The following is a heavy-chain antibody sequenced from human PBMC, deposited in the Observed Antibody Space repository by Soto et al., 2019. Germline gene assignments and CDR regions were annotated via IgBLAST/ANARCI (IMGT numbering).Heavy chain of an antibody. V-gene: IGHV4-34*01. D-gene: IGHD2-2*01. J-gene: IGHJ5*02. CDR3: ARDRIVVAHVRTRRNWFDP. CDR2: INHSGST. Sequence: LSLTCAVYGGSFSGYYWSWIRQPPGKGLEWIGEINHSGSTNYNPSLKSRVTISVDTSKNQFSLKLSSVTAADTAVYYCARDRIVVAHVRTRRNWFDPWGQGTLVTVSS. CDR1: GGSFSGYY.